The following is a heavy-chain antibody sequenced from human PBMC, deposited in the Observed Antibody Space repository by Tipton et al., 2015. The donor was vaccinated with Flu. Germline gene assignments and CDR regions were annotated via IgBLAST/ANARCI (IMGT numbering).Heavy chain of an antibody. J-gene: IGHJ4*02. Sequence: SLRLSCAASGFSVCSNYMSWVRQAPGKGLEWASVIYSDDSTNYADSVKGRFTVSRDNSKNTLYLQMNSLRAEDTALYYCACTYDNRGFDYWGQGTLVTVSS. CDR3: ACTYDNRGFDY. CDR2: IYSDDST. D-gene: IGHD3-22*01. CDR1: GFSVCSNY. V-gene: IGHV3-53*01.